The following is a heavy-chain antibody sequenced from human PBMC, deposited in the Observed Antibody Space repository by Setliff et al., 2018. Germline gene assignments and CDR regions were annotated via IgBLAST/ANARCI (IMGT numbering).Heavy chain of an antibody. CDR1: GYTFTGYY. D-gene: IGHD3-16*01. CDR3: ARDGGGDSDAFDI. Sequence: ASVKVSCKASGYTFTGYYMYWVRQAPGQGLEWMGRINPSSGATIYAQKFQGRVTMTSDTSISTAYMALGRLRSDDTAVYFCARDGGGDSDAFDIWGQGTMVTVSS. CDR2: INPSSGAT. J-gene: IGHJ3*02. V-gene: IGHV1-2*06.